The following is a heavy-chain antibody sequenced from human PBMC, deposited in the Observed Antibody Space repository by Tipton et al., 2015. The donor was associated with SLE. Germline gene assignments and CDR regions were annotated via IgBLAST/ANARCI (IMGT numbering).Heavy chain of an antibody. CDR1: GGSISSYY. CDR3: ARINTGWFDP. J-gene: IGHJ5*02. Sequence: GLVKPSETLSLSCNVSGGSISSYYWTWIRQPPGKGLEYIGDIYYSGITTYSPSLKSRVTISIDTSKNQFSLKLTSVTASDTAVCYCARINTGWFDPWGQGTLVTVSS. V-gene: IGHV4-59*01. CDR2: IYYSGIT. D-gene: IGHD1-1*01.